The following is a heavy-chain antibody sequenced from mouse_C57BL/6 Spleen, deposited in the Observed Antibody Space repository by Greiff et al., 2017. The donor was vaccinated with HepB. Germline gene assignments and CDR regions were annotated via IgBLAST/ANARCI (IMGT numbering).Heavy chain of an antibody. CDR1: GFTFTDYY. V-gene: IGHV7-3*01. Sequence: EVKLVESGGGLVQPGGSLSLSCAASGFTFTDYYMSWVRQPPGKALEWLGFIRNKANGYTTEYSASVKGRFTISRDNSQSIRYLQMNALRAEDSATYYCARYVGYDYFDYWGQGTTLTVSS. CDR3: ARYVGYDYFDY. J-gene: IGHJ2*01. D-gene: IGHD2-2*01. CDR2: IRNKANGYTT.